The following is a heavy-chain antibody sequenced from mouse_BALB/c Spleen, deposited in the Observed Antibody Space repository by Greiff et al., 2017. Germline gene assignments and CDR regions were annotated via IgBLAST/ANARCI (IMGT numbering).Heavy chain of an antibody. V-gene: IGHV5-2*01. Sequence: EVQGVESGGGLVQPGESLKLSYESNEYEFPSHDMSWVRKTPEKRLELVAAINSDGGSTYYPDTMKRRFIISRDNTKKTLYLQMSSLRSEDTAMYYCARKGYGNYVGAMDYWGQGTSVTVSS. CDR1: EYEFPSHD. J-gene: IGHJ4*01. CDR3: ARKGYGNYVGAMDY. CDR2: INSDGGST. D-gene: IGHD2-1*01.